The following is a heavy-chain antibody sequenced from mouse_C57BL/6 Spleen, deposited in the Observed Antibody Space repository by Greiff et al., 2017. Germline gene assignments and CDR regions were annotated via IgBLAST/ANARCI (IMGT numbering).Heavy chain of an antibody. V-gene: IGHV1-80*01. D-gene: IGHD2-4*01. Sequence: QVQLKQSGAELVKPGASVKISCKASGYAFSSYWMNWVKQRPGKGLEWIGQIYPGDGDTTYNGKFKGKATLTADKSSSTAYMQLSSLTSEDSAVYFCARKGDYDYDDGFDYWGQGTTLTVSS. CDR3: ARKGDYDYDDGFDY. CDR1: GYAFSSYW. J-gene: IGHJ2*01. CDR2: IYPGDGDT.